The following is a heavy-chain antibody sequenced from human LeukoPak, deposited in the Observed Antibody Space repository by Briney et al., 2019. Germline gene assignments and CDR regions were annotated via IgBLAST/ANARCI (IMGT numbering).Heavy chain of an antibody. Sequence: EASVTVSCKASGGTFSSYAISWVRQAPGQGLEWMGGIIPIFGTANYAQKFQGRVTITADESKSTAYMEMSSLRSEDTAVYYCAGAVYSSGWTGIDYWGQGTLVTVSS. V-gene: IGHV1-69*13. CDR2: IIPIFGTA. D-gene: IGHD6-19*01. CDR3: AGAVYSSGWTGIDY. CDR1: GGTFSSYA. J-gene: IGHJ4*02.